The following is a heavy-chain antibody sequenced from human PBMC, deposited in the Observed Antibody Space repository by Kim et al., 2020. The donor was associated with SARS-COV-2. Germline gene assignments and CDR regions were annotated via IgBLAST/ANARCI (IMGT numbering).Heavy chain of an antibody. CDR2: ISYDGSNK. D-gene: IGHD1-1*01. CDR1: GFTFSSYA. CDR3: ARDLMEPLIYYYYGMDV. J-gene: IGHJ6*02. V-gene: IGHV3-30*04. Sequence: GGSLRLSCAASGFTFSSYAMHWVRQAPGKGLEWVAVISYDGSNKYYADSVKGRFTISRDNSKNTLYLQMNSLRAEDTAVYNCARDLMEPLIYYYYGMDVWGQGTTVTVSS.